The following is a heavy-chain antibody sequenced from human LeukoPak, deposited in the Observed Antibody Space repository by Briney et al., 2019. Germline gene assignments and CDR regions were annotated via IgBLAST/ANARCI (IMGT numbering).Heavy chain of an antibody. CDR1: GYTFTSYG. V-gene: IGHV1-18*01. J-gene: IGHJ3*02. CDR2: ISAYNGNT. Sequence: GASVKVSCKASGYTFTSYGISWVRQAPGQGLEWMGWISAYNGNTNYAQKLQGRVTMTTDTSTSTAYMELRSLRSDDTAVYYCVRDRPYYYDSSGYHDAFDIWGQGTMVTVSS. CDR3: VRDRPYYYDSSGYHDAFDI. D-gene: IGHD3-22*01.